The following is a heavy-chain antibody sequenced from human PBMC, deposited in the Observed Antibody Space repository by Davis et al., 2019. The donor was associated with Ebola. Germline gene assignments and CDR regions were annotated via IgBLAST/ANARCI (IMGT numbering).Heavy chain of an antibody. CDR1: GFTFSTTW. Sequence: PGGSLRLSCAASGFTFSTTWMHWVRQPPGKGLEWVASISPDGSDKGYVGSLRGRFTVSRDNSKNTLYLQMNSLRAEDTAVYYCAKDLGSTIAFYGMDGWGKGTTVTVSP. CDR3: AKDLGSTIAFYGMDG. D-gene: IGHD1-26*01. J-gene: IGHJ6*04. CDR2: ISPDGSDK. V-gene: IGHV3-7*01.